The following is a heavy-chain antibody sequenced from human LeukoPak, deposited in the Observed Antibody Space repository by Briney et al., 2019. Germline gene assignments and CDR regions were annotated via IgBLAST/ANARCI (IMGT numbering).Heavy chain of an antibody. V-gene: IGHV4-59*12. CDR1: GGSISSYY. J-gene: IGHJ4*02. CDR2: IYYSGST. D-gene: IGHD3-10*01. Sequence: SETLSLTCTVSGGSISSYYWSWIRQPPGKGLEWIGYIYYSGSTNYNPSLKSRVTISVDTSKNQFSLKLSSVTAADTAVYYCARGRMGSGSYHDYWGQGTLVTVSS. CDR3: ARGRMGSGSYHDY.